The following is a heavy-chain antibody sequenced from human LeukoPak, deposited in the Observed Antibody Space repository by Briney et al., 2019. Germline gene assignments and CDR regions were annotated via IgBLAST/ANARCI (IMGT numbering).Heavy chain of an antibody. CDR3: AREGNHDYGDYVLGY. Sequence: PGGSLRLSCAASGFTFSSYWMRWVRQARGKGREGVANIKQEGSEKYYVDSVKGRFTISRDNAKNSLYLQMNSLRAEDTAVYYCAREGNHDYGDYVLGYWGQGTLVTVSS. J-gene: IGHJ4*02. V-gene: IGHV3-7*01. D-gene: IGHD4-17*01. CDR1: GFTFSSYW. CDR2: IKQEGSEK.